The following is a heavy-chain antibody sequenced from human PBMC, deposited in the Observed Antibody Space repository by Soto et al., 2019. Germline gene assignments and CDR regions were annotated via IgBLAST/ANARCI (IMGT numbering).Heavy chain of an antibody. J-gene: IGHJ6*02. CDR1: GFTFSSYS. CDR2: ISSSSSYI. CDR3: ARDGTALYYYYGMDV. Sequence: GGSLRLSCAASGFTFSSYSMNWVRQAPGKGLEWVSSISSSSSYIYYADSVKGRFTISRDNAKNSLYLQMNSLRAEDTAVHYCARDGTALYYYYGMDVWGQGTTVTVSS. D-gene: IGHD5-18*01. V-gene: IGHV3-21*01.